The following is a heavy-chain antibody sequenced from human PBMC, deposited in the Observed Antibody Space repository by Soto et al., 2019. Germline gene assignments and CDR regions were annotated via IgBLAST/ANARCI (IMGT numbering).Heavy chain of an antibody. CDR3: ARGYRYCSGGGWYSGYYYYYMDV. CDR1: GGSISSYY. Sequence: QVQLQESGPGLVKPSETLSLTCTVSGGSISSYYWSWIRQPPGKGLEWIGYIYYSGSTNYNPSLKSRVTISVDTSMTGFFLKVSSVTAADTAVYYCARGYRYCSGGGWYSGYYYYYMDVWGKGTTVTVSS. J-gene: IGHJ6*03. D-gene: IGHD2-15*01. CDR2: IYYSGST. V-gene: IGHV4-59*01.